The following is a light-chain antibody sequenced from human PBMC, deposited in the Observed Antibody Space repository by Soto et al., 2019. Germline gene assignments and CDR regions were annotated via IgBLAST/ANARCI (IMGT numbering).Light chain of an antibody. CDR3: QQRSDGPST. J-gene: IGKJ4*01. V-gene: IGKV3-11*01. CDR1: QSVSSY. Sequence: EIVLTQSPATLSLSPGEGATLSCRASQSVSSYLAWYQQKAGQAPRLLIYDASKRATGIPARFSGSGSGTDFTLTISSLEPEDVAVYYCQQRSDGPSTFGGGTKVQSK. CDR2: DAS.